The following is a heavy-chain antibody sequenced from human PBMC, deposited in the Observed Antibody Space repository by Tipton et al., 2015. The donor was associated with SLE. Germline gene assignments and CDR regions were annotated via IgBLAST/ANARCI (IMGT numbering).Heavy chain of an antibody. CDR1: AGSFSGYY. V-gene: IGHV4-34*01. CDR2: INHSGST. CDR3: ARDGKFPAAFDI. D-gene: IGHD1-1*01. Sequence: TLSLTCAVYAGSFSGYYWSWIRQPPGKGLEWIGEINHSGSTNYNPSLKSRVTISVDTSKNQFSLKLSSVTAADTAVYYCARDGKFPAAFDIWGQGTMVTVSS. J-gene: IGHJ3*02.